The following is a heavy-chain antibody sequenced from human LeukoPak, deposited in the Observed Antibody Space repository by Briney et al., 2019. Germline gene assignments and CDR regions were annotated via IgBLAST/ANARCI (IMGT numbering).Heavy chain of an antibody. CDR2: IYSGGST. D-gene: IGHD6-13*01. J-gene: IGHJ4*02. V-gene: IGHV3-66*01. CDR1: GFTVKDNF. CDR3: ARGSGYSTSWIDY. Sequence: GGSLRLSCAASGFTVKDNFMSWVRQAPGKGLEWVSVIYSGGSTYYADSVKGRFTISRDNSKNTLYLQMNSLRAEDTAVYYCARGSGYSTSWIDYWGQGTLVTVSS.